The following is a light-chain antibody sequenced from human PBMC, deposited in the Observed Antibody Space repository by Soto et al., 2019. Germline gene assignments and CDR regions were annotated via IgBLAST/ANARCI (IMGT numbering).Light chain of an antibody. V-gene: IGLV2-8*01. CDR1: SSDVGAYKY. CDR3: TSYVGNDIWV. CDR2: EVT. Sequence: QSALTQPPSASGSPGQSVTISCTGTSSDVGAYKYVSWYQQYPGKAPKLMIYEVTKRPSGVPDRFSGSKSGNTASLTVSGLQAEDEADYYCTSYVGNDIWVFGGGTKVT. J-gene: IGLJ3*02.